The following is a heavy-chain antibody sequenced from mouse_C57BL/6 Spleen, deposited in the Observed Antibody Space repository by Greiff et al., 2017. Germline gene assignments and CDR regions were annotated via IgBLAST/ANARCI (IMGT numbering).Heavy chain of an antibody. D-gene: IGHD1-1*01. Sequence: QVQLQQPGTELVKPGASVKLSCKASGYNFTSYWMHWVKQRPGQGLEWIGTINPSNGGTNYKETFKSKAILTVYKSANTAYMQLSSLTSKDSAVYYFSRWGTAVATAPFDYWGQGTTLTVSS. CDR1: GYNFTSYW. CDR2: INPSNGGT. J-gene: IGHJ2*01. V-gene: IGHV1-53*01. CDR3: SRWGTAVATAPFDY.